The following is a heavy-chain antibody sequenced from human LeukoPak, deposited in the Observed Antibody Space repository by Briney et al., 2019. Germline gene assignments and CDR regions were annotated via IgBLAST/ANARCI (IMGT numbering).Heavy chain of an antibody. Sequence: GGSLRLSCAASGFTFDDYAMHWVRQAPGKGLEWVSLITGDGGSKYYADSVKGRLIISRDNSKNSLYLQMNSLRTEDTAFYYCTKDNSEYYYDSSGYYPDYWGQGTLVTVSS. CDR1: GFTFDDYA. J-gene: IGHJ4*02. D-gene: IGHD3-22*01. CDR2: ITGDGGSK. V-gene: IGHV3-43*02. CDR3: TKDNSEYYYDSSGYYPDY.